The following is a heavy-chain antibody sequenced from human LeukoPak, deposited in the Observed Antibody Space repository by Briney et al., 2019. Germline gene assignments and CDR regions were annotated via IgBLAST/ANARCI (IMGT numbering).Heavy chain of an antibody. D-gene: IGHD1-26*01. CDR2: ISAYNGNT. J-gene: IGHJ6*03. Sequence: ASVKVSCKASGYTFTSYGISWVRQAPGQGLEWMGWISAYNGNTNYAQKLQGGVTMTTDTSTSTAYMELRSLRSDDTAVYYCARGRGMGATSYYYYMDVWGKGTTVTISS. V-gene: IGHV1-18*01. CDR3: ARGRGMGATSYYYYMDV. CDR1: GYTFTSYG.